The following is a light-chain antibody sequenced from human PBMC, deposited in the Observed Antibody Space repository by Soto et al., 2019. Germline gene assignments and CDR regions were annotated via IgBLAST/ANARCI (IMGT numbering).Light chain of an antibody. V-gene: IGKV3-20*01. CDR2: TTS. CDR1: QSISVTY. J-gene: IGKJ5*01. Sequence: EIVLTQSPGTLSLSPGERATLSCRASQSISVTYLAWYQQKPGQAPRLLIYTTSIRATGIPDRFSGSGSGTDFTLTITRLEPEDFAVFYCQRYGTSEIIFGQGTRLEIK. CDR3: QRYGTSEII.